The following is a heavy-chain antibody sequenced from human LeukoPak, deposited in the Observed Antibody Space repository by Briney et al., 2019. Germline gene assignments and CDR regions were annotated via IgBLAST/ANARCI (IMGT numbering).Heavy chain of an antibody. V-gene: IGHV4-34*01. CDR3: ARGLACSSTSCYKSDAFDI. D-gene: IGHD2-2*02. J-gene: IGHJ3*02. CDR1: GGSFSGYY. Sequence: SETLSLTCTVSGGSFSGYYWSWIRQPPGKGLEWIGEINHSGSTNYNPSLKSRVTISVDTSKNQFSLKLSSVTAADTAVYYCARGLACSSTSCYKSDAFDIWGQGTMVTVSS. CDR2: INHSGST.